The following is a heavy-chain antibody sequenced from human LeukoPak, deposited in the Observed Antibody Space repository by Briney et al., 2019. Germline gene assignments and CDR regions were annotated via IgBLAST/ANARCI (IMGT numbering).Heavy chain of an antibody. CDR3: ARRASSGWYYYYMDV. V-gene: IGHV4-34*01. J-gene: IGHJ6*03. D-gene: IGHD6-19*01. CDR2: INHSGSA. Sequence: SETLSLTCAVYGGSFSGYYWSWIRQPPGKGLEWIGEINHSGSANYNPSLKSRVTISVDTSKNQFSLKLSSVTAADTAVYYCARRASSGWYYYYMDVWGKGTTVTVPS. CDR1: GGSFSGYY.